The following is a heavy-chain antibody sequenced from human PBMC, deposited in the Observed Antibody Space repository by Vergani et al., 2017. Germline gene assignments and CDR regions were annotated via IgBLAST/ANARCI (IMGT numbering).Heavy chain of an antibody. V-gene: IGHV3-30*02. CDR1: GFTFSNFG. CDR3: AKYLRDSTDGLPDS. CDR2: IGKDGINT. Sequence: QVQLVESAGGVVQPGGSLRLSCAASGFTFSNFGMHWIRQAPGKGLEWLASIGKDGINTRYREAVKGRFTVYRDNSKDILYLQMDSLRSEDTALYYCAKYLRDSTDGLPDSWGPGTLVIVSS. J-gene: IGHJ4*02. D-gene: IGHD2-21*02.